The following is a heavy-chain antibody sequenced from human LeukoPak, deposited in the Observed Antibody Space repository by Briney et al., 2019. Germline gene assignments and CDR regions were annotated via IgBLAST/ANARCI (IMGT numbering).Heavy chain of an antibody. Sequence: PGGSLRLSCAASGFTFSSYAMHWVRQAPGKGLEYVSAISSNGGSTYYANSVKGRFTISRDNSKNTLYLQMGSLRAEDMAVYYCARDRWWDSSGYYYMGKKYYFDYWGQGTLVTVSS. CDR1: GFTFSSYA. J-gene: IGHJ4*02. CDR3: ARDRWWDSSGYYYMGKKYYFDY. V-gene: IGHV3-64*01. D-gene: IGHD3-22*01. CDR2: ISSNGGST.